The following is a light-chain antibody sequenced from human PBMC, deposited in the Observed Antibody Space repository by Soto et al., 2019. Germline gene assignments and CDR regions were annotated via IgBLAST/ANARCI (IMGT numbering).Light chain of an antibody. J-gene: IGKJ4*01. CDR2: GAS. V-gene: IGKV3-20*01. CDR3: KQYGDWPGA. CDR1: QSVSSSY. Sequence: EIVLTQSPGTLCLSPGERATLSCRASQSVSSSYLAWYQQKPGQAPRLLIYGASSRATGIPARFSGSGSGTEFSLTIRSLQSEDFAVYSCKQYGDWPGAFGGGTKVDIK.